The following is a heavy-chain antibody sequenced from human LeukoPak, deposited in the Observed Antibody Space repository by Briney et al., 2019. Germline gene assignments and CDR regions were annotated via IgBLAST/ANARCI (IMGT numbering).Heavy chain of an antibody. J-gene: IGHJ4*02. CDR2: IYYSGST. CDR1: GGSISSYY. D-gene: IGHD3-16*02. CDR3: ARLVGGYQGY. V-gene: IGHV4-59*08. Sequence: SETLSLTCTVSGGSISSYYWSWIRQPQGKGLEWIGYIYYSGSTNYNPSLKSRVTISVDTSKNQFSLKLSSVTAADTAVYYCARLVGGYQGYWGQGTLVTVSS.